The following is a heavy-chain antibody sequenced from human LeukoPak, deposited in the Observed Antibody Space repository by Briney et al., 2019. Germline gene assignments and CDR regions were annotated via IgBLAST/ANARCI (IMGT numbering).Heavy chain of an antibody. CDR1: GFTFSTSA. J-gene: IGHJ4*02. CDR3: RFYISGSDY. D-gene: IGHD3-22*01. V-gene: IGHV3-23*01. Sequence: GGSLRLSCEVFGFTFSTSAMSCVRQAPGKGLEWVSGIRASDDTTYYVDSVKGRFTVSRDNSKNTLYLRMNSLRVEDTAVYYCRFYISGSDYWGQGTLVTVSS. CDR2: IRASDDTT.